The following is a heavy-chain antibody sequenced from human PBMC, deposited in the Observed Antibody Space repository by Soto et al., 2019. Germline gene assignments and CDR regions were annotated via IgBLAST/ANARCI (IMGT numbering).Heavy chain of an antibody. Sequence: GGSLRLSCAASGLTFSDYYMSWIRQAPGKGLEWVSYITTSGYSIYYADSVKGRFTVSRDNAKNTLYLQMNSLRAGDTAVYCCAKDRMGDYYFDYWGQGTLVTVSS. CDR1: GLTFSDYY. V-gene: IGHV3-11*01. D-gene: IGHD2-8*01. CDR3: AKDRMGDYYFDY. J-gene: IGHJ4*02. CDR2: ITTSGYSI.